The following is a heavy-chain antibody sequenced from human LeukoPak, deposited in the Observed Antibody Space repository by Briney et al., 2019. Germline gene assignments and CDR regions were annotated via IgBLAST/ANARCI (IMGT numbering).Heavy chain of an antibody. CDR1: GGSISSYY. Sequence: SETLSLTCTVSGGSISSYYWSWIRQPAGKGLEWIGRIYTSGSTNYNPSLKSRVTMSVDTSKNQFSLKLSSVTAADTAVYYCARDYRAVAGRYHWFDPWDQGTLVTVSA. J-gene: IGHJ5*02. D-gene: IGHD6-19*01. V-gene: IGHV4-4*07. CDR2: IYTSGST. CDR3: ARDYRAVAGRYHWFDP.